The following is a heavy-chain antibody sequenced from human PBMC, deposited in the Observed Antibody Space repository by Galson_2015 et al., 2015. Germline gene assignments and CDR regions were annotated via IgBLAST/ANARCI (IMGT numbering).Heavy chain of an antibody. CDR3: TRDRGDFWSGYSDY. J-gene: IGHJ4*02. D-gene: IGHD3-3*01. Sequence: SLRLSCAASGFTFSSYWMHWVRQAPGKGLVWVGFIRSKAYGGTTEYAASVKGRFTISRDDSKSIAYLQMNSLKTEDTAVCYCTRDRGDFWSGYSDYWGQGTLVTVSS. CDR1: GFTFSSYW. CDR2: IRSKAYGGTT. V-gene: IGHV3-49*04.